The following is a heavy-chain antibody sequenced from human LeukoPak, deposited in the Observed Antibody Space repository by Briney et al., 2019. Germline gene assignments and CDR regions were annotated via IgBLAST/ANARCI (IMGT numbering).Heavy chain of an antibody. CDR2: IYYSGNT. CDR1: GXSISDYY. V-gene: IGHV4-59*01. CDR3: ARDKWSGGGLAQFDP. D-gene: IGHD2-15*01. Sequence: SETLSLTCTVSGXSISDYYWSWIRQPPGKGLEWIAYIYYSGNTKVNPYLKSRVTVSVDTSKNQFSLKLTFVTAADTAVYYCARDKWSGGGLAQFDPWGQGTLVTVSS. J-gene: IGHJ5*02.